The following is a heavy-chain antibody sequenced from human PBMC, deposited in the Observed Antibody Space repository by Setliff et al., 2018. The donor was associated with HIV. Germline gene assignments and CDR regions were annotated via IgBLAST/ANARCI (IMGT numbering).Heavy chain of an antibody. V-gene: IGHV4-34*01. CDR1: GGSFSDYY. CDR3: ATHFDSSSWYSFDY. J-gene: IGHJ4*02. D-gene: IGHD6-13*01. Sequence: SETLSLTCAVYGGSFSDYYWSWIRQPPGKGLEWIGEINHSGSTEYNSSLKSRVTISVDTSKNQFSLKLGSVTAAGTAVYYCATHFDSSSWYSFDYWGQGTLVTVSS. CDR2: INHSGST.